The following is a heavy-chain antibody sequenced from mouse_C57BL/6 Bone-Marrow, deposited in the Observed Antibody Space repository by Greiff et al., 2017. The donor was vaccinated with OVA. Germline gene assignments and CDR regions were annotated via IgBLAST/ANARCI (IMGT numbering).Heavy chain of an antibody. CDR3: TTSGLYYFDY. CDR2: IDPENGDT. Sequence: VQLQQSGAELVRPGASVKLSCTASGFNIKDDYMHWVKQRPEQGLEWIGWIDPENGDTEYASKFQGKATITADTSSNTAYLHLSSLTSEDTAVYYCTTSGLYYFDYWGQGTTLTVSS. V-gene: IGHV14-4*01. CDR1: GFNIKDDY. J-gene: IGHJ2*01.